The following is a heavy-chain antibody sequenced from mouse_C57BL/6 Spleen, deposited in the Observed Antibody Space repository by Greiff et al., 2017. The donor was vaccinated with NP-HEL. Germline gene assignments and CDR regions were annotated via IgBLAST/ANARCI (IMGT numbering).Heavy chain of an antibody. CDR1: GFSLTSYG. Sequence: VQRVESGPGLVQPSQSLSITCTVSGFSLTSYGVHWVRQSPGKGLEWLGVIWRGGSTDYNAAFMSRLRITKDNSKSQVFFKMNSLQADDTAIYYCAAYEYGGEFAYWGQGTLVTVSA. CDR3: AAYEYGGEFAY. CDR2: IWRGGST. J-gene: IGHJ3*01. D-gene: IGHD2-4*01. V-gene: IGHV2-5*01.